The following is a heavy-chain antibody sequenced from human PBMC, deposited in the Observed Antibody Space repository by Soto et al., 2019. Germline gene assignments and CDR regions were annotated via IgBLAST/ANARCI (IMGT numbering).Heavy chain of an antibody. CDR1: GFTFGNYG. D-gene: IGHD2-21*02. CDR3: AKGFIVVVTVLRPDDAFDV. J-gene: IGHJ3*01. V-gene: IGHV3-23*01. CDR2: ISGGGGST. Sequence: EVQLLESGGGLVKPGGSLRLSCAASGFTFGNYGMNWVRQAPGKGLEWVSGISGGGGSTYYADSVKGRFTISRDPSKNTVFLEMNSLRAEDTAVYYCAKGFIVVVTVLRPDDAFDVWGQGTLVTVSS.